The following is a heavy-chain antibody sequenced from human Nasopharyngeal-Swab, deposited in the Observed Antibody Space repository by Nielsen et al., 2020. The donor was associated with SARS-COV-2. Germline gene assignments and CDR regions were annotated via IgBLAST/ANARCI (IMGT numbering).Heavy chain of an antibody. Sequence: SDTLSLTFAVYGGSFSGYYWSWIRQPPGKGLEWIGEIHHSGSTNSNPSLKSRVTISVDTSKTQFSLKLNSVTAADTAVYYCARASTVTTFFDLWGRGTLVTVSS. J-gene: IGHJ2*01. CDR2: IHHSGST. CDR3: ARASTVTTFFDL. V-gene: IGHV4-34*01. D-gene: IGHD4-17*01. CDR1: GGSFSGYY.